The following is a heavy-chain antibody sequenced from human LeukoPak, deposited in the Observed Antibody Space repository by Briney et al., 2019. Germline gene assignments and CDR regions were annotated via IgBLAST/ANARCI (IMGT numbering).Heavy chain of an antibody. CDR1: GGSISSYY. V-gene: IGHV4-4*07. CDR3: ASFIVGARHAFDI. Sequence: SETLSLTCTVSGGSISSYYWSWIRQPAGKGLEWIGRIYTSGSTNYNPSLKSRVTMSVDTSKNHFSLKLSSVTAADTAVYYCASFIVGARHAFDIWGQGTMVTVSS. D-gene: IGHD1-26*01. CDR2: IYTSGST. J-gene: IGHJ3*02.